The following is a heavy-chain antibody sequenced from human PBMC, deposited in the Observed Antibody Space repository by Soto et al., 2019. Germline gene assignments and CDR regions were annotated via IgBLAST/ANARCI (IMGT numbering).Heavy chain of an antibody. CDR2: IVVGSGNT. J-gene: IGHJ4*02. V-gene: IGHV1-58*01. CDR3: AAERVADPFDY. Sequence: SVKVSCKASGFTFTSSAVHWVRQARGQRLEWIGWIVVGSGNTNYAQKFQERVTITRDMSTSTAYMELSSLRSEDTAVYYCAAERVADPFDYWGQGTLVTVSS. D-gene: IGHD6-19*01. CDR1: GFTFTSSA.